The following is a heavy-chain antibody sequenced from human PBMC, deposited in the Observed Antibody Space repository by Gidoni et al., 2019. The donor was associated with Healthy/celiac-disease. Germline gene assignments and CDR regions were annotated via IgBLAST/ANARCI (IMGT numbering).Heavy chain of an antibody. CDR3: ARVGGGYCSGGSCYANYGMDV. D-gene: IGHD2-15*01. V-gene: IGHV3-21*01. CDR1: GFTLSSYS. CDR2: VSSSSSYI. J-gene: IGHJ6*02. Sequence: EVQLVESGGGLVKPGGSLRLPCAASGFTLSSYSMNRVRQASGKGLGWVSSVSSSSSYIYYADSVKGRFTISRDNAKNSLYLQMNSLRAEDTAVYYCARVGGGYCSGGSCYANYGMDVWGQGTTVTVSS.